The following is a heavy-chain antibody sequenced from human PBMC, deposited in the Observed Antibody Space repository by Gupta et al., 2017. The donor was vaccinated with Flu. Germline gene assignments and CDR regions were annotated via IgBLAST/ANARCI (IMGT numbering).Heavy chain of an antibody. D-gene: IGHD6-13*01. V-gene: IGHV4-4*02. CDR2: IYHSGST. CDR3: ARDAAAAGKAPFDY. Sequence: QVQLQESGPGLVKPSGTLSLTFAVSGGPISSSNWWSWVRQPPGKGLEWIGEIYHSGSTNYNPALKSRVTISVEKSKNQLSLKLSSVTAEETAVYYCARDAAAAGKAPFDYGGQGTLVTVSS. J-gene: IGHJ4*02. CDR1: GGPISSSNW.